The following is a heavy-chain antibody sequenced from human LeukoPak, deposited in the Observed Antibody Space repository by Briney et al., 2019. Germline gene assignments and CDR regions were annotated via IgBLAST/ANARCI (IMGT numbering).Heavy chain of an antibody. D-gene: IGHD3-22*01. CDR2: IDPSGGST. J-gene: IGHJ4*02. CDR3: AREQYYSDSSGYTTLFDY. Sequence: ASVKVSCKASGYTFTSYYMHWVRQAPGRGLEWMGIIDPSGGSTTYAQKFQGRVTMTRDTTTSTVYMELSSLRSEGTAVYYCAREQYYSDSSGYTTLFDYWGQGTLVTVSS. V-gene: IGHV1-46*01. CDR1: GYTFTSYY.